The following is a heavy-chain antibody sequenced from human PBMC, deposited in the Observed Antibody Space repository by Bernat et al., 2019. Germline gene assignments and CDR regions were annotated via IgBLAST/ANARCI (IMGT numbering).Heavy chain of an antibody. D-gene: IGHD3-10*01. CDR2: INDSGST. CDR1: DGSFSDFA. V-gene: IGHV4-34*01. J-gene: IGHJ5*02. Sequence: QVQLQQWGAGLLKPSETLSLTCAVYDGSFSDFAWSWIRQPPGKGLEWIGDINDSGSTRYNPSLKSRVTISVDTSKMQFSLKLRYVTAADTAVYYCAGGPGRGWFDPWGQVTLVTVSS. CDR3: AGGPGRGWFDP.